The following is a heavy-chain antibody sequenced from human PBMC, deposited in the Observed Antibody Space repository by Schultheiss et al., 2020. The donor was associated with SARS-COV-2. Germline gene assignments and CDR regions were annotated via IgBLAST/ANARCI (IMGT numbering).Heavy chain of an antibody. D-gene: IGHD6-19*01. CDR3: AREDGRSGWYNDFDY. Sequence: SETLSLTCTVSGGSISSYYWSWIRQPAGKGLEWIGRIYTSGSTNYNPSLKSRVTMSVDTSKNQFSLKLSSVTAADTAVYYCAREDGRSGWYNDFDYWGQGTLVTVSS. CDR2: IYTSGST. CDR1: GGSISSYY. J-gene: IGHJ4*02. V-gene: IGHV4-4*07.